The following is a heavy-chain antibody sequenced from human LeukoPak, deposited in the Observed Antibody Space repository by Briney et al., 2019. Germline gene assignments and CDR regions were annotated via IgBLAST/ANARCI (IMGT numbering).Heavy chain of an antibody. D-gene: IGHD4-23*01. V-gene: IGHV3-23*01. CDR3: ARETVDGFDH. Sequence: PGGSLRLSCAASGFTFSSYAMTWVRQAPGKGLEWVSDISGNGDITYYADSVEGRFSISRDYSTLYLQMNSLRSEDTAVYYCARETVDGFDHWGQGTLVTVSS. CDR1: GFTFSSYA. CDR2: ISGNGDIT. J-gene: IGHJ4*02.